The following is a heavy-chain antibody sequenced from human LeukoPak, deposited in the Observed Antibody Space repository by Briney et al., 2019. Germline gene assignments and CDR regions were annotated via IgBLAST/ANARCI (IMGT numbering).Heavy chain of an antibody. CDR3: ASVYDSTGMGAFDI. D-gene: IGHD3-22*01. CDR1: GGSISSGGYS. CDR2: IYHSGST. V-gene: IGHV4-30-2*01. Sequence: SETLSLTCAVSGGSISSGGYSWSWIRQPPGTGLEWIGYIYHSGSTYYNPSLKSRVTISVDRSKNQFSLKLSSVTAADTAVYYCASVYDSTGMGAFDIWGQGTMVTVSS. J-gene: IGHJ3*02.